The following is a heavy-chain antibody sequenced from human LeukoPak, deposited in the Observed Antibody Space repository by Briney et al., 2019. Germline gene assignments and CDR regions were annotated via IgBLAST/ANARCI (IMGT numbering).Heavy chain of an antibody. D-gene: IGHD5-18*01. CDR3: ARVSGYSYGHTEYYFDY. Sequence: SEALSLTCTVPLGSLSIYYWSCMREPPGGGLEWVGYIFYSGSTTYNPSLKSRVTISVDTSKNQFSLKLSSVTAADTAVYYCARVSGYSYGHTEYYFDYWGQGTLVTVSS. CDR2: IFYSGST. CDR1: LGSLSIYY. J-gene: IGHJ4*02. V-gene: IGHV4-59*01.